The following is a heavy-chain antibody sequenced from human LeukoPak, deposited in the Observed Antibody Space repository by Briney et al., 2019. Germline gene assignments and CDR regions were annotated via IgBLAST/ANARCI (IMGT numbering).Heavy chain of an antibody. D-gene: IGHD3-9*01. CDR2: IYHSGST. CDR3: ARGPDILTGYYSVDFDY. Sequence: SETLSLTCTVSGYSISSGYYWGWIRQPPGKGLEWIGSIYHSGSTYYNPSLKSRVTISVDTSKNQFSLKLSSVTAADTAVYYCARGPDILTGYYSVDFDYWGQGTLVTVSS. V-gene: IGHV4-38-2*02. CDR1: GYSISSGYY. J-gene: IGHJ4*02.